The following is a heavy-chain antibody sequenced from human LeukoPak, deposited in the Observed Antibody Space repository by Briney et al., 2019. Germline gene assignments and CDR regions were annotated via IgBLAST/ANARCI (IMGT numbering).Heavy chain of an antibody. J-gene: IGHJ4*02. CDR1: GFTFSSYA. CDR2: ISGSGGST. Sequence: GGSLRLSCAASGFTFSSYAMSWVRQAPGKGLEWVSAISGSGGSTYYADSVKGRFTISRDNSKNTLYLKMNSLRAEDTAVYYCAKAGIAAHRRFDYWGQGTLVTVSS. D-gene: IGHD6-6*01. V-gene: IGHV3-23*01. CDR3: AKAGIAAHRRFDY.